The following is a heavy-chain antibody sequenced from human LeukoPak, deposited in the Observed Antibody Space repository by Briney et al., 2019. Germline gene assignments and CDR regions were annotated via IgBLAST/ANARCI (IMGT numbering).Heavy chain of an antibody. J-gene: IGHJ4*02. Sequence: PGGSLRLSCAASGFTFSSYGMHWVRQAAGKGLEWVAVISYHGSEKYFADSVKGRFTISRENSRNTLHLQMNSLRPEDTAVYYCAKPGGSYLDYWGRGTLVTITS. CDR3: AKPGGSYLDY. V-gene: IGHV3-30*18. CDR2: ISYHGSEK. CDR1: GFTFSSYG. D-gene: IGHD3-16*01.